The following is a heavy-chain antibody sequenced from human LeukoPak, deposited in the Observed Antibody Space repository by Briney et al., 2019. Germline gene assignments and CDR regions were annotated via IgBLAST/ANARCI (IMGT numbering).Heavy chain of an antibody. D-gene: IGHD2-2*02. CDR1: GGSFSGYY. V-gene: IGHV4-34*01. CDR2: INHSGST. Sequence: SETLSLTCAVYGGSFSGYYWSWIRQPPGKGLEWIGEINHSGSTNYNPSLKSRVTISVDTSKNQFSLKLSSVTAADTAVYYCARSASNPAIEVPAAIYYLDYWGQGTLVTVSS. CDR3: ARSASNPAIEVPAAIYYLDY. J-gene: IGHJ4*02.